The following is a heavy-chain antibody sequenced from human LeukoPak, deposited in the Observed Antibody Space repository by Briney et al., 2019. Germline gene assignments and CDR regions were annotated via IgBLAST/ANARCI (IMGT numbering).Heavy chain of an antibody. Sequence: GGSLRLSCAVSGFTFSTKSMNWVRQAPGKGLEWVSYITADSGTTYYADSVKGRFTISRDNARNSLYLQMNSLRDEDTAVYYCASRDYFDYWGQGTLVTVSS. CDR2: ITADSGTT. J-gene: IGHJ4*02. CDR1: GFTFSTKS. CDR3: ASRDYFDY. V-gene: IGHV3-48*02.